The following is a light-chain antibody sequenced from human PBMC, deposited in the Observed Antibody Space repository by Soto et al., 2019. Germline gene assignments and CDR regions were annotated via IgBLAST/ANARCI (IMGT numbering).Light chain of an antibody. CDR1: SSDIGGYNY. V-gene: IGLV2-14*03. CDR3: SSYTSSSTLVV. CDR2: DVS. Sequence: QSALTKHASGSGSPGQSITVSCTGTSSDIGGYNYVSWYQQYPGEAPKVIIYDVSDRPSGVSNLFSGSQSGNTASLTISGLYTEDEADYSCSSYTSSSTLVVFGTGTKLTVL. J-gene: IGLJ1*01.